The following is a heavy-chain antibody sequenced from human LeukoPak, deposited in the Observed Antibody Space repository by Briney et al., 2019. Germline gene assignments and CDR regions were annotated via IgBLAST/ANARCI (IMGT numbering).Heavy chain of an antibody. Sequence: SETLSLTCTVSGGSISSYYWSWIRQPPGKGLEWIGYIYYSGSTNYNPSLKSRVTISVDTSKNQFSLKLSSVTAADTAVYYCARHREGHGTRAYRGVYHYYYMDVWGKGTTVTVSS. D-gene: IGHD5-24*01. CDR1: GGSISSYY. CDR3: ARHREGHGTRAYRGVYHYYYMDV. J-gene: IGHJ6*03. V-gene: IGHV4-59*01. CDR2: IYYSGST.